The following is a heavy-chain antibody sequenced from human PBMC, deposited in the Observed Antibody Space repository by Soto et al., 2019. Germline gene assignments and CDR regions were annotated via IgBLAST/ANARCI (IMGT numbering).Heavy chain of an antibody. V-gene: IGHV3-49*03. CDR1: GFTFGDYA. D-gene: IGHD2-2*01. J-gene: IGHJ4*02. Sequence: GGSLRLSCTASGFTFGDYAMSWFRQAPGKGLEWVGFLRSKAYGGTTEYAASVKGRFTISRDDSKNIAYLQMNSVKTEDTAVYYCTRDIGYHDGADYWGQGTLVTVSS. CDR3: TRDIGYHDGADY. CDR2: LRSKAYGGTT.